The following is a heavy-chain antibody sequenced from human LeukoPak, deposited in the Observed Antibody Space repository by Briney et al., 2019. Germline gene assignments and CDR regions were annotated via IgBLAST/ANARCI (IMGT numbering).Heavy chain of an antibody. V-gene: IGHV5-51*01. Sequence: GESLKISCKGSGYRFTSYWIGWVRQMPGKGLEWMGIIYPGDSDTRYSPSSQGQVTISADTSISTAYLQWSSLKASDTAMYYCAREYSSSWYGYFDLWGRGTLVTVSS. CDR2: IYPGDSDT. CDR1: GYRFTSYW. CDR3: AREYSSSWYGYFDL. D-gene: IGHD6-13*01. J-gene: IGHJ2*01.